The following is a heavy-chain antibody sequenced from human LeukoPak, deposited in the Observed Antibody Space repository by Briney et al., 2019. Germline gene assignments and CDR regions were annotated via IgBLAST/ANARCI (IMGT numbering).Heavy chain of an antibody. Sequence: PGGSLRLSCAASGFAFDDYGMSWVRQAPGKGLEWVSAISGSGGSTYYADSVKGRFTISRDNSKNTLYLQMNSLRAEDTAVCYCATRSVPAVNGKRFDPWGQGTLVTVSS. CDR1: GFAFDDYG. CDR2: ISGSGGST. J-gene: IGHJ5*02. CDR3: ATRSVPAVNGKRFDP. D-gene: IGHD2-2*01. V-gene: IGHV3-23*01.